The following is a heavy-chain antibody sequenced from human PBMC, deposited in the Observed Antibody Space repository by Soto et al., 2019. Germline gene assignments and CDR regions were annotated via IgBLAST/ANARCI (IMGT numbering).Heavy chain of an antibody. D-gene: IGHD1-26*01. V-gene: IGHV3-23*01. J-gene: IGHJ6*02. Sequence: EVQLLESGGALVQPGGSLRLSGAVSGFTLSSYAMSWVRQAPGKGLEWVSYISGSGGSTYYAGAVRGRFTISRDISQNMLFLQMTTLRVDETAVYYCAKQTQRIVASHMDVWGQGTTVTVSS. CDR2: ISGSGGST. CDR1: GFTLSSYA. CDR3: AKQTQRIVASHMDV.